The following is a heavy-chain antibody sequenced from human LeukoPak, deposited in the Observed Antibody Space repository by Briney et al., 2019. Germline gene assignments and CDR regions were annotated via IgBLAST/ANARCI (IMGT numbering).Heavy chain of an antibody. J-gene: IGHJ4*02. CDR3: ARRRHYDYVWGSYRYLYGEEYYFDY. V-gene: IGHV3-7*01. CDR2: IKQDGSEK. Sequence: GGSLRLSCAASGFTFSSYAMSWVRQAPGKGLEWVANIKQDGSEKYYVDSVKGRFTISRDNAKNSLYLQMNSLRAEDTAVYYCARRRHYDYVWGSYRYLYGEEYYFDYWGQGTLVTVSS. CDR1: GFTFSSYA. D-gene: IGHD3-16*02.